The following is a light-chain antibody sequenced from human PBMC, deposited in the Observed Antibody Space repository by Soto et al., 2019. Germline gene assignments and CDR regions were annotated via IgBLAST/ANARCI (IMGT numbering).Light chain of an antibody. CDR1: SSNIGSNY. V-gene: IGLV1-47*01. CDR2: RNN. Sequence: QAVVTQPPSASGTPGQRVTISCSGSSSNIGSNYVYWYQQLPGTAPKLLIYRNNQRPSGVPDRFSSSKSGTSASLAISGLRSEDEADYYCVAWDDSLSGVVFGGGTKVTVL. J-gene: IGLJ2*01. CDR3: VAWDDSLSGVV.